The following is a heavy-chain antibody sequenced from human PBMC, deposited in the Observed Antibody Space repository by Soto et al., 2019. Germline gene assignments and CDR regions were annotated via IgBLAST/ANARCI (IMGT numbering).Heavy chain of an antibody. Sequence: QVQLVESGGGVVQPGRSLRLSCAASGFTFSYHALNWVRQAPGKGLEWVAVISFDGGNKYNAESVKGRFTISRDNSNSTLYLQMNSLRAEDTAMSFCARGTTTSAFSAMDVWGQGTTVTVSS. CDR2: ISFDGGNK. V-gene: IGHV3-30-3*01. CDR3: ARGTTTSAFSAMDV. D-gene: IGHD1-1*01. CDR1: GFTFSYHA. J-gene: IGHJ6*02.